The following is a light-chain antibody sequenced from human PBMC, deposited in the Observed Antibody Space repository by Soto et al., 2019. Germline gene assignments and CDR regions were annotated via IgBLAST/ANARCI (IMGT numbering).Light chain of an antibody. CDR3: MQALQAPLT. V-gene: IGKV2-28*01. CDR1: QSLLNSNGYNY. CDR2: LGS. Sequence: DIVMTQSQLSLPVTPGEPASISCRSRQSLLNSNGYNYLDWYLQKPGQSPQLLIYLGSSRASGVPDRFSVSGSGTDFTLTISRVEAEDVGFYYCMQALQAPLTFDQGTRVEIK. J-gene: IGKJ1*01.